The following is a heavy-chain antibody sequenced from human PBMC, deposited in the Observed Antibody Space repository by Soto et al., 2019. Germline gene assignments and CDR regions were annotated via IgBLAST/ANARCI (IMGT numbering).Heavy chain of an antibody. V-gene: IGHV4-59*01. D-gene: IGHD4-17*01. CDR1: GGSISSYY. J-gene: IGHJ4*02. Sequence: PSETLSLTCTVSGGSISSYYWSWIRQPPGKGLEWIGYIYYSGSTNHNPSLKSRVTISVDTSKNQFSLKLSSVTAADTAVYYCTYGDQSRYYFDYWGQGTLVTVSS. CDR3: TYGDQSRYYFDY. CDR2: IYYSGST.